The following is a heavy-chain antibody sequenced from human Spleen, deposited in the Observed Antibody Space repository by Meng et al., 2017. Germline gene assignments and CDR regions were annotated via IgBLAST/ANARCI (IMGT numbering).Heavy chain of an antibody. V-gene: IGHV1-8*02. J-gene: IGHJ6*02. Sequence: ASVKVSCKASGGTFSSYAISWVRQAPGQGLEWMGWMNPNSGNTGYAQKFQGRVTMTRNTSISTAYMELSSLRSEDTAVYYCARGRGQLVAYYYGMDVWGQGTTVTVSS. CDR2: MNPNSGNT. CDR3: ARGRGQLVAYYYGMDV. D-gene: IGHD6-6*01. CDR1: GGTFSSYA.